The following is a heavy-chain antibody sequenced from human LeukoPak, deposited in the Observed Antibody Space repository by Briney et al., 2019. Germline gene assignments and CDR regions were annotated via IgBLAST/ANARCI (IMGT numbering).Heavy chain of an antibody. CDR2: ISGRDYS. J-gene: IGHJ5*02. Sequence: GGSLRLSCAASGFNFSDYGMIWVRQAPGKGLEWVSGISGRDYSDHADSVKGRFTISRDNSKNTLYLQMNSLRAEDMALYYCAKGAGRLRINWFDPWGQGTLVTVSS. CDR1: GFNFSDYG. CDR3: AKGAGRLRINWFDP. D-gene: IGHD4-17*01. V-gene: IGHV3-23*01.